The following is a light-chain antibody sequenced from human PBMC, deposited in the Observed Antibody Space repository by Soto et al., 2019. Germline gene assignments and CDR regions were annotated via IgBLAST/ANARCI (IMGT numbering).Light chain of an antibody. Sequence: EIVFTQSPGTLSLTPGERATLSCRASQPVSSNYLAWYQQKPGQAPRLLIYGASSRATGIPDRFRGSGSGTDFTLTISRLEPEDFATYYCQQGYTSAITFGQGTRLEI. CDR3: QQGYTSAIT. V-gene: IGKV3-20*01. J-gene: IGKJ5*01. CDR2: GAS. CDR1: QPVSSNY.